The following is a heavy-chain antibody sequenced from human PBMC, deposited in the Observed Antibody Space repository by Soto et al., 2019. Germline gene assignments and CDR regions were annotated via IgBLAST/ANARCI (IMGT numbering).Heavy chain of an antibody. CDR1: GFTFSGYI. Sequence: GGSLRLSCAASGFTFSGYIMNWVRQTPGKGLEWVSSISGSSSNMYYADSVKGRFTISRDNAKNSLYLQMNSLRAEDTAVYYCAKDPNYDFWSGYSGSGWFDPWGQGTLVTVSS. D-gene: IGHD3-3*01. J-gene: IGHJ5*02. CDR3: AKDPNYDFWSGYSGSGWFDP. V-gene: IGHV3-21*01. CDR2: ISGSSSNM.